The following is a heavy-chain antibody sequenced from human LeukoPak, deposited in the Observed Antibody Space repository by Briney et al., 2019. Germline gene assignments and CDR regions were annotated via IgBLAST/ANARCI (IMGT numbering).Heavy chain of an antibody. J-gene: IGHJ4*02. D-gene: IGHD5-18*01. Sequence: SVKVSCKASGGAFSDYTFNWVRQAPGQGLKWMRKIIPILGIANFAQRFQGRVTITADKSTSTAFMELSSLTSEDTAVYYCARADKYSYGYCDYWGQGTLVTVSS. CDR2: IIPILGIA. CDR1: GGAFSDYT. V-gene: IGHV1-69*02. CDR3: ARADKYSYGYCDY.